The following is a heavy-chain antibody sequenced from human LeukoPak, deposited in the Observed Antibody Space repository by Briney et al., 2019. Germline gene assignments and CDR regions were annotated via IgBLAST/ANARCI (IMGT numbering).Heavy chain of an antibody. CDR3: ARRSGSGNYAWDAFDI. CDR1: GFMFNNFG. CDR2: IWYDGSTK. J-gene: IGHJ3*02. D-gene: IGHD3-10*01. Sequence: PGRSLRLSCTASGFMFNNFGMHWVRQAPGKGLEWVAVIWYDGSTKHYADSVKGRFTISRDNSKNTLYLEMISLKADDTAVYFCARRSGSGNYAWDAFDIWGQGTMVTVSS. V-gene: IGHV3-33*08.